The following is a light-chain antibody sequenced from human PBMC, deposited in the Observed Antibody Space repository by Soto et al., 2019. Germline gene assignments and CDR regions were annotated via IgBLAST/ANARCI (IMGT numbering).Light chain of an antibody. Sequence: EIVMTQSPATLSVSPGERATLSCRASHSVSSNLAWYQQKPGQAPRLLIYGASTRATGIPARFSGSGSGTEFTLTISSLQSEDFAVYYCQQYNNWTPLTFGQGTRLEIK. V-gene: IGKV3-15*01. J-gene: IGKJ5*01. CDR1: HSVSSN. CDR2: GAS. CDR3: QQYNNWTPLT.